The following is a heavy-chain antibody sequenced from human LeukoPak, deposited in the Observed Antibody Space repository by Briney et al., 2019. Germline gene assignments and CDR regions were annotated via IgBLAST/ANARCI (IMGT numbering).Heavy chain of an antibody. J-gene: IGHJ5*02. Sequence: KPSETLSLTCTVSGGSISSGDYYWSWIRQPPGKGLERIGYMYYSGSTYYNPSLKSRVTISVDTSKNQFSLKLSSVTAADTAVYYCARPYYYDSRIDPWGRGTLVTVSS. CDR1: GGSISSGDYY. CDR3: ARPYYYDSRIDP. D-gene: IGHD3-22*01. V-gene: IGHV4-30-4*01. CDR2: MYYSGST.